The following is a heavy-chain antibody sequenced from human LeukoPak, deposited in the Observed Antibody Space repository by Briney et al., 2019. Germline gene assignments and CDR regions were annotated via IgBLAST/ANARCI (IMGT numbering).Heavy chain of an antibody. V-gene: IGHV6-1*01. Sequence: SQTLSLTCAISGDSVSSNSAVWNWIRQSPSRGLEWLGRTYYRSRWKNDYAVSVKGRITINPDTSKNQFSLQLNSVTPEDTAMYYCAAEGGTAEAAFDFWGQGTLVTVYS. J-gene: IGHJ4*02. CDR1: GDSVSSNSAV. CDR2: TYYRSRWKN. D-gene: IGHD6-19*01. CDR3: AAEGGTAEAAFDF.